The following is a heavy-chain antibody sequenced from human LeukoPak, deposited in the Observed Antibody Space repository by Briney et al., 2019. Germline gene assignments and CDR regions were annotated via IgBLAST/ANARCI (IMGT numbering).Heavy chain of an antibody. D-gene: IGHD2-2*01. V-gene: IGHV3-15*01. CDR1: GFTFSNAW. CDR3: ATRGYCSSSSCYGIEH. J-gene: IGHJ1*01. CDR2: VKSKIEGGTT. Sequence: GSLILSCAASGFTFSNAWMTWVRQAPGKGLEWVGRVKSKIEGGTTDYAAPVKGRFSISRDDSKDTLYLQMNSLKTEDTAVYYCATRGYCSSSSCYGIEHWGQGTLVTVSS.